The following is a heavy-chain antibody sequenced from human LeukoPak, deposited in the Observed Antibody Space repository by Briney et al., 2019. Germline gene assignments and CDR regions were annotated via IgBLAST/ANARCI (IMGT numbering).Heavy chain of an antibody. CDR2: IIPSFGTA. J-gene: IGHJ5*02. D-gene: IGHD5-18*01. CDR1: GGTFSSYA. Sequence: SVKLSCKASGGTFSSYAISGVRQAPGQGLEGIGVIIPSFGTANYAQKFQGRVTITADESTSTAYMELSSLRSADTAVYYCATVDTAMGPLTGWFDPWGQGTLVTVSS. V-gene: IGHV1-69*13. CDR3: ATVDTAMGPLTGWFDP.